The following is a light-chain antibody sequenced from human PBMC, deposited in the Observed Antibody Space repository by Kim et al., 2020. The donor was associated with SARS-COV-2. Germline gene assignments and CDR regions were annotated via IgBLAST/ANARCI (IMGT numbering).Light chain of an antibody. V-gene: IGKV3-20*01. CDR2: RAS. J-gene: IGKJ1*01. CDR1: QHTNSNK. Sequence: SPGDRANLACRASQHTNSNKLALYQQLSGQPPKLVLFRASPRPTGIPDRFSGSGSGTEFALHISRLAPEDFAVYYCQQYGNSPRTFGQGTKVDIK. CDR3: QQYGNSPRT.